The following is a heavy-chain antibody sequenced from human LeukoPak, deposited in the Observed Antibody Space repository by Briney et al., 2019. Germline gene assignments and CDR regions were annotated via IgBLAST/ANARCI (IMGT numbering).Heavy chain of an antibody. CDR1: GFTFSSYD. J-gene: IGHJ4*02. D-gene: IGHD6-13*01. Sequence: GGSLRLSCAASGFTFSSYDMHWVRQAPGKGLELVAVIWYDGSNKYYADSVKGRFTISRDNSKNTLYLQMNSLRAEDTAVYYCARVHGSSWHHYFDYWGQGTLVTVSS. CDR3: ARVHGSSWHHYFDY. V-gene: IGHV3-33*01. CDR2: IWYDGSNK.